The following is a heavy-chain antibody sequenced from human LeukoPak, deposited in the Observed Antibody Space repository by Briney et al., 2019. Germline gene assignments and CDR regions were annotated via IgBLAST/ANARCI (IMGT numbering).Heavy chain of an antibody. CDR1: GFTFSSYW. D-gene: IGHD2-15*01. V-gene: IGHV3-74*01. CDR3: TRRVSATRWFDP. CDR2: INSDGSTT. J-gene: IGHJ5*02. Sequence: GGSLTLSCAVSGFTFSSYWVHCVRQAPGEGLVWVSRINSDGSTTNYADSVKGRFTISRDNAENTMYLQMNSLRVEDTAVYYCTRRVSATRWFDPWGQGTLVTVSS.